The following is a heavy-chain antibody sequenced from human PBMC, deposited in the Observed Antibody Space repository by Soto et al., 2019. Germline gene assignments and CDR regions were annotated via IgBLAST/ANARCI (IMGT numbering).Heavy chain of an antibody. V-gene: IGHV1-2*04. Sequence: ASVKVSCKASGYTFTGYYMHWVRQAPGQGLEWMGWINPNSGGTNYAQKFQGWVTMTRDTSISTAYMELSRLRSDDTAVYYCAKVDYDVVPAAMLYYYYMDVWGKGTTVTVSS. CDR3: AKVDYDVVPAAMLYYYYMDV. D-gene: IGHD2-2*01. CDR1: GYTFTGYY. CDR2: INPNSGGT. J-gene: IGHJ6*03.